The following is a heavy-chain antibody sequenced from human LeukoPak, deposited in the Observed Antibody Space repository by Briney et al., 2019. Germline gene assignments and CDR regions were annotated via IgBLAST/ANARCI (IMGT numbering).Heavy chain of an antibody. CDR2: ISSSSSYI. CDR1: GFTFSSYS. V-gene: IGHV3-21*01. CDR3: ARESGILDLPPGDNFDY. Sequence: PGGSLRLSCAASGFTFSSYSMNWVRQAPGKGLEWVSSISSSSSYIYYADSVKGRFTISRDNAKNSLYLQMNSLRAEDTAVYYCARESGILDLPPGDNFDYWGQGTLVTVSS. J-gene: IGHJ4*02. D-gene: IGHD3-3*01.